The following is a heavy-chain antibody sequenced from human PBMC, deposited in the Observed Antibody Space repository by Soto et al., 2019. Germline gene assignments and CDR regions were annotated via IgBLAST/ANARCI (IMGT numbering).Heavy chain of an antibody. D-gene: IGHD6-6*01. CDR2: IIPILGIA. V-gene: IGHV1-69*02. CDR3: AREVSSIAARPGDY. J-gene: IGHJ4*02. Sequence: GASVKVSCKASGGTFSSYTISWVRQAPGQGLEWMGRIIPILGIANYAQKFQGRVTITADKSTSTAYMELSSLRSEDTAVYYCAREVSSIAARPGDYWGQGTLVTVSS. CDR1: GGTFSSYT.